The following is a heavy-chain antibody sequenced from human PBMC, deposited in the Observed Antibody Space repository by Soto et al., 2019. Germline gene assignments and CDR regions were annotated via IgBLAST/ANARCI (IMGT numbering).Heavy chain of an antibody. CDR3: TTDPSPGVERRPY. J-gene: IGHJ4*02. D-gene: IGHD1-1*01. V-gene: IGHV3-15*01. CDR2: IKSKTDGGTT. Sequence: GGSLRLSCAASGFTFSNAWMSWVRQAPGKGLEWVGRIKSKTDGGTTDYAAPVKGRFTISRDDSKNTLYLQMNSLKTEDTAVYYCTTDPSPGVERRPYWGQGTLVTVSA. CDR1: GFTFSNAW.